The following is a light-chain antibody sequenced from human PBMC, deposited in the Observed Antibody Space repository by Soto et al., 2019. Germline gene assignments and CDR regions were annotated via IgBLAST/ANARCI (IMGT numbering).Light chain of an antibody. CDR2: DAS. CDR3: QQRKNWPPIT. J-gene: IGKJ5*01. V-gene: IGKV3D-20*02. Sequence: EIVLTQSPGTLSLSPGERATLSCRASQSVSSSYLAWYQQKPGQAPRLFIYDASNRATGIPARFSGSGSGTVFTLTIGSLEPEDSAVYYCQQRKNWPPITFGQGTRLEIK. CDR1: QSVSSSY.